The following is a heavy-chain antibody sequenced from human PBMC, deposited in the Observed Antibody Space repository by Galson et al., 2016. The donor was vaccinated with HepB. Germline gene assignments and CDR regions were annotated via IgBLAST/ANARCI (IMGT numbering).Heavy chain of an antibody. J-gene: IGHJ3*02. CDR1: GFTFSSYG. CDR2: ISYDGNNK. V-gene: IGHV3-30*18. CDR3: AKKAHILTGPDASDI. D-gene: IGHD3-9*01. Sequence: SLRLSCAASGFTFSSYGIHWVRQAPGKGLEWVAVISYDGNNKYYADSVKGRFTISRDNSKNTLYLQMSSLRAEDTAVYYCAKKAHILTGPDASDIWGQGTMVTVSS.